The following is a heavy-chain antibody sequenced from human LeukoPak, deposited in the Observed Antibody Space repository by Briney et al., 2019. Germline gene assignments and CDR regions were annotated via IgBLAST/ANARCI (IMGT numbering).Heavy chain of an antibody. CDR3: AREGYYYDSSDSDY. V-gene: IGHV4-61*02. J-gene: IGHJ4*02. Sequence: SETLSLTCTVSGGSISSGSYYWSWIRQPAGKGLEWIGRIYTSGSTNYNPSLKSRVTISVDTSKNQFSLKLSSVTAADTAVYYCAREGYYYDSSDSDYWGQGTLVTVSS. CDR2: IYTSGST. D-gene: IGHD3-22*01. CDR1: GGSISSGSYY.